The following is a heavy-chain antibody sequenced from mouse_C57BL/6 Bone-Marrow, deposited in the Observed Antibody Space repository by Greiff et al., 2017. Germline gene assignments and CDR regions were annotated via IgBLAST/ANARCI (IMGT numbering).Heavy chain of an antibody. CDR3: ARGGNYDYYAMDY. V-gene: IGHV1-55*01. CDR2: IYPGSGST. J-gene: IGHJ4*01. CDR1: GYTFPSYW. Sequence: QVQLQQPGAELVKPGASVKMSCKASGYTFPSYWITWVKQRPGQGLEWIGDIYPGSGSTTYNEKFKSKATLTVDTSSSTAYMQHSSLTSADSAVYYCARGGNYDYYAMDYWGHGTSDTVSA. D-gene: IGHD2-1*01.